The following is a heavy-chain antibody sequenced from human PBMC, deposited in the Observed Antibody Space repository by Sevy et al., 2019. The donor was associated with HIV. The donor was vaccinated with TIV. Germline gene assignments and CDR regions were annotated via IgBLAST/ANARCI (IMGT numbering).Heavy chain of an antibody. J-gene: IGHJ4*02. V-gene: IGHV1-18*01. CDR1: GYTFTSYG. Sequence: ASVKVSCKASGYTFTSYGISWVRQAPGQGLEWMGWISPYNGKTNYAQKLQGRVTMTTDTSTSTAYMEVRSLRSDDTAVYYWARGYNWNINFDYWGQGTLVTVSS. D-gene: IGHD1-1*01. CDR3: ARGYNWNINFDY. CDR2: ISPYNGKT.